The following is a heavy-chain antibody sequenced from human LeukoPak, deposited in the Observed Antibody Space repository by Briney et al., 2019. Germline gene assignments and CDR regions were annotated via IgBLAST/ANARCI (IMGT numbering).Heavy chain of an antibody. D-gene: IGHD2-15*01. CDR3: AKDYSDAAPYYFDY. CDR2: INPNSGGT. J-gene: IGHJ4*02. CDR1: GYTFTGYY. V-gene: IGHV1-2*06. Sequence: GASVKVSCKASGYTFTGYYMHWVRQAPGQGLEWMGRINPNSGGTNYAQKFQGRVTMTRDTSISTAYMELSRLRSDDTAVYYCAKDYSDAAPYYFDYWGQGTLVTVSS.